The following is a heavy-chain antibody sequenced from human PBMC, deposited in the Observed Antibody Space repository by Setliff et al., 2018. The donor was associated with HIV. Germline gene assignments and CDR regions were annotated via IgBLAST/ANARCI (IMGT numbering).Heavy chain of an antibody. CDR1: GFTFSNYV. Sequence: GGSLRLSCAASGFTFSNYVINWVRQAPGKGLEWISGISGSGVNSYYADSVKGRFTIPRDNSKNTVYLQMNSLRAEDTAVYYCAKTSNTGYLFCSDYWGQGTLVTVSS. V-gene: IGHV3-23*01. CDR2: ISGSGVNS. CDR3: AKTSNTGYLFCSDY. D-gene: IGHD3-9*01. J-gene: IGHJ4*02.